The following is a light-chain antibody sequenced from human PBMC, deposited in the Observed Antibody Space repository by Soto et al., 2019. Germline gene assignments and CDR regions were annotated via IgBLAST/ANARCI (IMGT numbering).Light chain of an antibody. J-gene: IGLJ1*01. CDR3: MLYVCSGVYD. CDR2: NTN. CDR1: SGSVSTSHY. Sequence: QAVVTQEPSLSVSPGGTLTLTCGLSSGSVSTSHYPSWYQQTPGQAPRTLVYNTNSLSSGVPGRFSGSILGNKAALTIAGAQADDESDYYCMLYVCSGVYDFGTGTKLTVL. V-gene: IGLV8-61*01.